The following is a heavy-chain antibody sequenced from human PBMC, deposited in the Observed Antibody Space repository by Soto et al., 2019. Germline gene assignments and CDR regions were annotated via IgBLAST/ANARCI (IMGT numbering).Heavy chain of an antibody. CDR1: GFTFTSYA. Sequence: QVHLVQSGAEVKMPGASVKVSCKASGFTFTSYAFTWVRQAPGQGLEWMGWISAYNGNTNYARNFRGRVTMTTDSSTSTVYMELASLTSDDTGVYFCARDFTGWPPDGVDSWGQGTLVSVSA. V-gene: IGHV1-18*01. CDR2: ISAYNGNT. D-gene: IGHD3-16*01. CDR3: ARDFTGWPPDGVDS. J-gene: IGHJ4*02.